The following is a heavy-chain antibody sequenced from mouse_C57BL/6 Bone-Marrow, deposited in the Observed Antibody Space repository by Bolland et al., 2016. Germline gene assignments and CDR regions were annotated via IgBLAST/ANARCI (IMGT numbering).Heavy chain of an antibody. Sequence: MIYPNSGSTNYNEKFKSKATLTVDKSSSTAYMQLSSLTSEDSAVYYCASLGRYWYFDVWGTG. J-gene: IGHJ1*03. CDR3: ASLGRYWYFDV. D-gene: IGHD4-1*01. CDR2: IYPNSGST. V-gene: IGHV1-64*01.